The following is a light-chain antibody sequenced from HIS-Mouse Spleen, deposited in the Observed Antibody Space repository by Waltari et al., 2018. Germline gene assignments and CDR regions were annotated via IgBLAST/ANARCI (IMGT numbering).Light chain of an antibody. Sequence: SHVPTQPPSVSVAPGKTARMTWGGNNIGSKSVHWYQQKPGQAPVLVVYDDSDRPSEIPERFSGSNSGNTATLTISRVEAGDEADYYCQVWDSSSDHVVFGGGTKLTVL. CDR2: DDS. J-gene: IGLJ2*01. CDR1: NIGSKS. CDR3: QVWDSSSDHVV. V-gene: IGLV3-21*03.